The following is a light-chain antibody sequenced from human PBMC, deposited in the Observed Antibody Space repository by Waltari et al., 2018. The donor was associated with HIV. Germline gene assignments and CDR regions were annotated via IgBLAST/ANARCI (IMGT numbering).Light chain of an antibody. Sequence: PGQRVTLSCRASQSISAKVAWYQQRPGQAPRLLIYEAATRPTGIPARFSGSGSGTEFTLTISNLQSEDFATYFCQQYDSGPRGITFGQGTMLEIK. CDR3: QQYDSGPRGIT. CDR1: QSISAK. V-gene: IGKV3-15*01. J-gene: IGKJ2*01. CDR2: EAA.